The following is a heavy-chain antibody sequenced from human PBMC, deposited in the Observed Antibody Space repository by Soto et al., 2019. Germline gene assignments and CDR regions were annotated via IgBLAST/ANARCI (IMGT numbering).Heavy chain of an antibody. V-gene: IGHV1-18*01. J-gene: IGHJ4*02. CDR2: ISAYNGNT. CDR1: GYTFTSYG. D-gene: IGHD2-15*01. Sequence: QVQLVQSGAEVKKPGASVKVSCKASGYTFTSYGISWVRQAPGQGLEWMGWISAYNGNTNYAQKLQGRVTMTTDPSTSTAYMELRGLRSDDTAVYYCARSFRSSSGGSSYDYWGQGTLVTVSS. CDR3: ARSFRSSSGGSSYDY.